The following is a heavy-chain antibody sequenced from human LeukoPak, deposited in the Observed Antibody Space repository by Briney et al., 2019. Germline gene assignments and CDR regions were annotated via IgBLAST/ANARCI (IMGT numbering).Heavy chain of an antibody. J-gene: IGHJ3*02. D-gene: IGHD4-11*01. CDR3: ANEYSKGDI. CDR1: GFPFSTYS. V-gene: IGHV3-7*03. Sequence: GGSLRLSCVTSGFPFSTYSMSWVRQAPGKGLEWVANIKQDGSEKNYVDSVKGRFTISRDNAKNSLYLQMNSLRAEDAAVYYCANEYSKGDIWGQGTMVTVSS. CDR2: IKQDGSEK.